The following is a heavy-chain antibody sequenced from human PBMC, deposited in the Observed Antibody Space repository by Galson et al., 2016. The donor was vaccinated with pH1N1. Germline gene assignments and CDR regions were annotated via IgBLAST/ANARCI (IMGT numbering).Heavy chain of an antibody. CDR3: AKGGYGDYGLDVFDI. CDR2: ISGSGSVT. D-gene: IGHD4-17*01. V-gene: IGHV3-23*01. CDR1: DFTLDHA. Sequence: SLRLSCAASDFTLDHAMNWVRQAPGKGVDWISSISGSGSVTRYADSVQGRFTISKDTSKNTVYLQIHSLRAEATGLYYCAKGGYGDYGLDVFDIWGQGIMVTVSS. J-gene: IGHJ3*02.